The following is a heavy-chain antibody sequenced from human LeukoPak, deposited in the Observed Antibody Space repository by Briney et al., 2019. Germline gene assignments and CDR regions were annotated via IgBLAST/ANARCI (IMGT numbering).Heavy chain of an antibody. CDR3: AKSRIVDHRGYFDY. D-gene: IGHD2-15*01. J-gene: IGHJ4*02. CDR2: IGTTDDT. V-gene: IGHV3-23*01. CDR1: GFPFGSYP. Sequence: GGSLRLSCVASGFPFGSYPMTWVRQSPVKGLEWVSTIGTTDDTYYADSVKGLFTISRDNYKDTLYLQMHSLGAEDTAIYYCAKSRIVDHRGYFDYWGQGTLVTVSS.